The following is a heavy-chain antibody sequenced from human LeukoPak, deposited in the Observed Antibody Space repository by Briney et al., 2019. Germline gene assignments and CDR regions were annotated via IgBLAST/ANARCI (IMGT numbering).Heavy chain of an antibody. Sequence: GGSLRLSCAASGFTFSTYEMNRVRQAPGKGLEWVSYIGSSGSTIYYADSVKGRFTISRDNAKNSLYLQMNSLRAEDTAVYYCAKDLNRGVVTAMSFLAFDIWGQGTMVTVSS. CDR1: GFTFSTYE. J-gene: IGHJ3*02. CDR2: IGSSGSTI. D-gene: IGHD2-21*02. V-gene: IGHV3-48*03. CDR3: AKDLNRGVVTAMSFLAFDI.